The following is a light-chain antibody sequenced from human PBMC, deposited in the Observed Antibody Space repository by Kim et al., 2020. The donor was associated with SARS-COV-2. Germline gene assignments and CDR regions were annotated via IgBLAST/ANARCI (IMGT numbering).Light chain of an antibody. CDR3: QQYDNVPT. V-gene: IGKV3-20*01. CDR2: GAS. CDR1: QSVSRN. J-gene: IGKJ5*01. Sequence: IVLTQSPGTLSLSPGERVTLSCAASQSVSRNLVWYQQKSGQAPKLLIYGASSRANGIPDRFIGSGSGTDFTLTISRLEPEDFGVYYCQQYDNVPTFGQGTRLEIK.